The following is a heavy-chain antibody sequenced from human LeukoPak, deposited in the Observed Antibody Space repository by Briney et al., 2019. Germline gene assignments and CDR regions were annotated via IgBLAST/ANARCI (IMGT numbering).Heavy chain of an antibody. Sequence: TSETLSLTCTVSGASIYTSSSYWGWIRQPPGKGLEWIASVYYNGSTYYSASLNSQATITVDTSHNPFSLELNSVTAADAAVYYCTTARTNGCSSTNCYADYWGQGTLVTVSS. CDR3: TTARTNGCSSTNCYADY. CDR1: GASIYTSSSY. V-gene: IGHV4-39*01. J-gene: IGHJ4*02. CDR2: VYYNGST. D-gene: IGHD2-2*01.